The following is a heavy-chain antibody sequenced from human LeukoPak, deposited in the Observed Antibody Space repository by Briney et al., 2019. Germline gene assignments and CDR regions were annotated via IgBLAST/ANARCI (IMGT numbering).Heavy chain of an antibody. CDR3: ARDWKDVRGVKGWFDP. J-gene: IGHJ5*02. CDR2: INPNSGGT. Sequence: ASVKVSCKASGYTFTGYYMHWVRQAPGQGLEWMGWINPNSGGTNYAQKFQGRVTMTRDTSISTAYMELRSLRSDDTAVYYCARDWKDVRGVKGWFDPWGQGTLVTVSS. CDR1: GYTFTGYY. V-gene: IGHV1-2*02. D-gene: IGHD3-10*01.